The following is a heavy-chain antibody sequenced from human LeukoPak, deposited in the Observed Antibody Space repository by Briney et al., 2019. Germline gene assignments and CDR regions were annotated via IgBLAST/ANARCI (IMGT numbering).Heavy chain of an antibody. CDR3: AREGGGSSWFSTLFDY. D-gene: IGHD6-13*01. J-gene: IGHJ4*02. CDR1: GGSISSYY. V-gene: IGHV4-4*07. Sequence: SETLSLTCTVSGGSISSYYWSWIRQPAGKGLEWIGRIYTSGSTNYTPSLKSRVTISVDKSKNQFSLKLSSVTAADTAVYYCAREGGGSSWFSTLFDYWGQGTLVTVSS. CDR2: IYTSGST.